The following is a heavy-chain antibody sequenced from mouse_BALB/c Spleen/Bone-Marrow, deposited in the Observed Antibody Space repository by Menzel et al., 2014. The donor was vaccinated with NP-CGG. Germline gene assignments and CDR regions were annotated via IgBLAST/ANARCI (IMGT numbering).Heavy chain of an antibody. Sequence: VQLQQPGAELVKPGASVKLSCTASGFNIKDTYMHWVKQRPKQGLEWIGRIDPANGNTKFDPKFQGKATITADTSSNTAYLQLSSLTSEDTAVYYCARGNYYFDYWSQGTTLTVSS. D-gene: IGHD2-1*01. CDR2: IDPANGNT. J-gene: IGHJ2*01. CDR1: GFNIKDTY. V-gene: IGHV14-3*02. CDR3: ARGNYYFDY.